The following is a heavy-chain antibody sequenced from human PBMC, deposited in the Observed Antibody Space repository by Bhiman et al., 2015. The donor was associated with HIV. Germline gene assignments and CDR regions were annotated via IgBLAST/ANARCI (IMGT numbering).Heavy chain of an antibody. CDR2: LPYDEGQN. CDR3: AREAYRYSNTRGSIEM. D-gene: IGHD5-12*01. Sequence: QVQLVESGGSVVQPGRSLRLSCVGSGFTFSSDSMHWVRQAPGKGLEWVAVLPYDEGQNFYGDSVKGRFTISIDTSETTVFLQMNSLRTDDTAVYYCAREAYRYSNTRGSIEMWGQGTMVTVSS. J-gene: IGHJ3*02. CDR1: GFTFSSDS. V-gene: IGHV3-30*04.